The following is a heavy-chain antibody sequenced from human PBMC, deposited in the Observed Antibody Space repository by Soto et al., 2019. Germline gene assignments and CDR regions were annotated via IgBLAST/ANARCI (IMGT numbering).Heavy chain of an antibody. CDR3: ARGGHIVVVVAAATGPPHNWFAP. V-gene: IGHV3-11*01. CDR2: ISSSGSTI. D-gene: IGHD2-15*01. Sequence: GGSLRLCCAASGFTFSDYYMSWIRQAPGKGLEWVSYISSSGSTIYYADSVKGRFTISRDNAKNSLYLQMNSLRAEDTAVYYCARGGHIVVVVAAATGPPHNWFAPWGQGTLVTVSS. CDR1: GFTFSDYY. J-gene: IGHJ5*02.